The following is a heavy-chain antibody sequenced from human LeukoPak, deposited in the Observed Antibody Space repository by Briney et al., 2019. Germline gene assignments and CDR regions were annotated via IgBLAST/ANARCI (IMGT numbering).Heavy chain of an antibody. J-gene: IGHJ6*02. CDR1: GFTFSNYA. CDR3: ARSCSGGSCYYCYYGMDV. D-gene: IGHD2-15*01. CDR2: IWSSGHTT. Sequence: GGSLRLSCAASGFTFSNYAMAWVRQTPGKGLEWVSSIWSSGHTTKYADSLKGRFTISRDNSKNTLYLQMNSLRAEDTAVYYCARSCSGGSCYYCYYGMDVWGQGTTVTVSS. V-gene: IGHV3-23*01.